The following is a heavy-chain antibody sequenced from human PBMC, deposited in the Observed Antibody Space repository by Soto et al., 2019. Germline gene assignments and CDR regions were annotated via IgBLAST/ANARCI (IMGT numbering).Heavy chain of an antibody. CDR3: ARVTWGLDY. V-gene: IGHV3-30-3*01. Sequence: GGSLRLSCVASGFTFSSYAMHWVRQAPGKGLEWVAVISYDGSNKYYADSVKGRFTISRDNSKNTLYLQMNSLRAEDTAVYYCARVTWGLDYWGQGTLVTVSS. J-gene: IGHJ4*02. CDR1: GFTFSSYA. CDR2: ISYDGSNK. D-gene: IGHD3-16*01.